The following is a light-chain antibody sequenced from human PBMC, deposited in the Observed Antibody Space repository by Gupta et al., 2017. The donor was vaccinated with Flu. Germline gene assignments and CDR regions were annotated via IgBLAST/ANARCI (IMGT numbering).Light chain of an antibody. Sequence: EIVMTQSPATLSKSPGERATLSCRASQSISSSLAWYQQKPGQAPRLLIYDASTRATGIPARFIGSGSGTEFTLTISSLQSEDFAVYYCQQYNNWPPYSFGQGTKLEIK. CDR3: QQYNNWPPYS. CDR2: DAS. CDR1: QSISSS. V-gene: IGKV3-15*01. J-gene: IGKJ2*01.